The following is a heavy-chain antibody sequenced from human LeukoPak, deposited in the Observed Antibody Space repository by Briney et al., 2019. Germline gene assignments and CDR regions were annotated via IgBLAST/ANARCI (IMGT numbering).Heavy chain of an antibody. V-gene: IGHV1-2*02. CDR3: ARENSPCDGDYIRFDFDY. D-gene: IGHD4-17*01. CDR1: GYTFTPSY. Sequence: ASVKVSCKASGYTFTPSYMHWVRHAPGQGLEWMGWINPNSDGTNYAQKFQGRVTMTRDTSISTAYMELSRLRSDDTAVYYCARENSPCDGDYIRFDFDYWGQGTLVTVSS. CDR2: INPNSDGT. J-gene: IGHJ4*02.